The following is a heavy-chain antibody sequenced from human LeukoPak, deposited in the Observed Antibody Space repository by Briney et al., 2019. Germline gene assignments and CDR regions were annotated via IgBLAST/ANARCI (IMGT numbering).Heavy chain of an antibody. D-gene: IGHD3-22*01. CDR2: ISAYNGNT. J-gene: IGHJ4*02. Sequence: ASVKVSCKASGYTFTSYGISWVRQAPGQGLEWMGWISAYNGNTNYAQKLQGRVTMTTDTSTSTAYMELRSLRSDDTAVYYCARDIGLVGGWGFYYYDSSGYFPFDYWGQGTLVTVSS. V-gene: IGHV1-18*01. CDR3: ARDIGLVGGWGFYYYDSSGYFPFDY. CDR1: GYTFTSYG.